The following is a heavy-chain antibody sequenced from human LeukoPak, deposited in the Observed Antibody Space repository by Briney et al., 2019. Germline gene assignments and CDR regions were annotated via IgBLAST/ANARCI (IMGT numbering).Heavy chain of an antibody. CDR2: INTDGSST. CDR3: ASGDIVYGMDV. CDR1: GFTFSSYW. D-gene: IGHD2-15*01. Sequence: GRSLRLSCAASGFTFSSYWMHWVRQAPGKGLVWVSRINTDGSSTSYADSVKGRFTISRDNAKNTLYLQMNSLRAEDTAVYYCASGDIVYGMDVWGQGTTVTVSS. J-gene: IGHJ6*02. V-gene: IGHV3-74*01.